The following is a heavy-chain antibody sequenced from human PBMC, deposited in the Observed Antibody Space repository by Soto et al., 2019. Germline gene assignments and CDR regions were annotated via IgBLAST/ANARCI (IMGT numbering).Heavy chain of an antibody. CDR2: IRSKAYGGTT. D-gene: IGHD6-19*01. CDR1: GFTFGDYA. Sequence: GGSLRLSCTASGFTFGDYAMSWFRQAPGKGLEWVGFIRSKAYGGTTEYAASVKGRFTISRDDSKSIAYLQMNSLKTEDTAVYYCTRVIAVAGKGGFDYWGQGTLVTVSS. CDR3: TRVIAVAGKGGFDY. J-gene: IGHJ4*02. V-gene: IGHV3-49*03.